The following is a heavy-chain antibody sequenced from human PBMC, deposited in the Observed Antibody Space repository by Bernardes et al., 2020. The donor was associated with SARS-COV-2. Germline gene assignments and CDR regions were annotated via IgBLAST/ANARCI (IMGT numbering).Heavy chain of an antibody. V-gene: IGHV3-7*01. Sequence: GGSLRLSCAASGFIFSTYWMSWVRQAPGKGLEWVANIDEDGSEKYYVDSVKGRFTISRDNAKNSLSLQMNSLRAEDTAVYYCARDHGSTLDYWGQGTLVTGSS. D-gene: IGHD2-2*03. J-gene: IGHJ4*02. CDR3: ARDHGSTLDY. CDR2: IDEDGSEK. CDR1: GFIFSTYW.